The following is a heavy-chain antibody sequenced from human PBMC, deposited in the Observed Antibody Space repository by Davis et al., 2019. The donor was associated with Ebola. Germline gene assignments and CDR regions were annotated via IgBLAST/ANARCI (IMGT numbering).Heavy chain of an antibody. CDR1: GDSVSSDTAA. J-gene: IGHJ4*02. Sequence: HSQTLSLTCAISGDSVSSDTAAWNWIRHSPSRGLEWLGRAYYRSHWYNDYALSVKSRISINPDTSKNQFSLQLNSVTPEDTAVYYCGRGGSSGWGLDYWGQGTLVIVSS. CDR2: AYYRSHWYN. V-gene: IGHV6-1*01. CDR3: GRGGSSGWGLDY. D-gene: IGHD6-19*01.